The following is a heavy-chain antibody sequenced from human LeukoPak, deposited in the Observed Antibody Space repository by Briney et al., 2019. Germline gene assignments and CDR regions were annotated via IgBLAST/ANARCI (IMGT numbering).Heavy chain of an antibody. V-gene: IGHV3-74*01. CDR3: ARDPDSSGYSTFQD. CDR2: IKSDGSST. J-gene: IGHJ1*01. D-gene: IGHD3-22*01. CDR1: GFTFSSHW. Sequence: GGSLRLSCAASGFTFSSHWMHWVRQAPGRGLVWVSRIKSDGSSTSYADSVKGRFTISRDNAKNTLYLQMNSLRAEGTAVYYCARDPDSSGYSTFQDWGQGTLVTVSS.